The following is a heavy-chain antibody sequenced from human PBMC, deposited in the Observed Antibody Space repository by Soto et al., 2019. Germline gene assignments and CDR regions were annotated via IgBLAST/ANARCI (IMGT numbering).Heavy chain of an antibody. V-gene: IGHV1-3*01. D-gene: IGHD2-8*02. CDR3: ARSRAPGASDAFDI. J-gene: IGHJ3*02. Sequence: ASVKVSCKDSGYTLATYAMHWVHQATGQRLEWMGWIHAGKGITKYSQKLQGRVTMTSDTSTTTVYMELSSLRSEDTGVYYCARSRAPGASDAFDIWGQGTMVTVSS. CDR2: IHAGKGIT. CDR1: GYTLATYA.